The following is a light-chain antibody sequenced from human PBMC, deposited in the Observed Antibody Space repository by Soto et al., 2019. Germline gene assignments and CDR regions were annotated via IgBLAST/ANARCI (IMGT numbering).Light chain of an antibody. Sequence: QSVLTQPRSVSGSPGQSVTFSCTGTSGDIGAYNYVSWYQFHPGKAPKMIIYDVTKRPSGVPDRFSGSKSGNTASLTISWLQAEDEADYYCCAYAQTERVFGGGTKLTVL. CDR3: CAYAQTERV. CDR1: SGDIGAYNY. CDR2: DVT. V-gene: IGLV2-11*01. J-gene: IGLJ3*02.